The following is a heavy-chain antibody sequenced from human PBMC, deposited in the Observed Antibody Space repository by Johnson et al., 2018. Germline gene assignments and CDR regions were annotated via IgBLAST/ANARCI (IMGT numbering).Heavy chain of an antibody. D-gene: IGHD4-17*01. CDR3: ARDRDRTYGRALDY. CDR1: GGSINPYY. CDR2: FYNSGTT. J-gene: IGHJ4*02. Sequence: QVQLQESGPGLVKPSETLSLTSSVSGGSINPYYWIWLRQPPGKGLEWIGCFYNSGTTSYKASLRSRVTMSADTSKNQLFLRLTSVTAADTAVYYCARDRDRTYGRALDYWGQGTLVTVSS. V-gene: IGHV4-59*01.